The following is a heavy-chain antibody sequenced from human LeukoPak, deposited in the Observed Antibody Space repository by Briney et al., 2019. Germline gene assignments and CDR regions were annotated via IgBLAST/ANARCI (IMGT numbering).Heavy chain of an antibody. CDR2: ISYDGSNR. J-gene: IGHJ4*02. D-gene: IGHD3/OR15-3a*01. CDR1: GFTFSSYE. Sequence: GGSLRLSCAASGFTFSSYEMNWVRQAPGKGLEWVAVISYDGSNRYYADSVKGRFTISRDSSKHTLYLQMNSLRAEDTAVYYCAKAVRLAYGTGYYSFDYWGQGTLVTVSS. V-gene: IGHV3-30*18. CDR3: AKAVRLAYGTGYYSFDY.